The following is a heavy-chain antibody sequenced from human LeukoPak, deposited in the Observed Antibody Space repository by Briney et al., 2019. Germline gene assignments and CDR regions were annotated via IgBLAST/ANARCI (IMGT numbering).Heavy chain of an antibody. Sequence: GGSLRLSCAASGFTFSRYAMSWVRQAPGKGLEWVSTISGSGGSTDYADSVKGRFTISRDNPKNTLYLQMNSLRAEDTAVYYCARVGYYDSSGSDYWGQGTLVTVSS. J-gene: IGHJ4*02. CDR2: ISGSGGST. V-gene: IGHV3-23*01. CDR3: ARVGYYDSSGSDY. D-gene: IGHD3-22*01. CDR1: GFTFSRYA.